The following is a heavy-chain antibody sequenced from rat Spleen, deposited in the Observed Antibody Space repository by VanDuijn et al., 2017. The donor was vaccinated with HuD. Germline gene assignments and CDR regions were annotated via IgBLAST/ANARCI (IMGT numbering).Heavy chain of an antibody. CDR2: ISPTGATT. D-gene: IGHD1-4*01. CDR1: GFTFSNYG. CDR3: ATDGYTYVMDA. J-gene: IGHJ4*01. Sequence: EVHLVESGGGLVQPGRSLKVSCAASGFTFSNYGMHWIRQAPTQGLEWVASISPTGATTNYRDSVKGRFTISRDNAESTLFLQMDSLRSEDTATYYCATDGYTYVMDAWGQGASVTVSS. V-gene: IGHV5-19*01.